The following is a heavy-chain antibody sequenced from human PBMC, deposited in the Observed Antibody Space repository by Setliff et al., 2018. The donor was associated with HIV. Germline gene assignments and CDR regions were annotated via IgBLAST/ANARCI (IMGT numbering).Heavy chain of an antibody. CDR2: TRNKANSYTT. J-gene: IGHJ3*01. D-gene: IGHD3-16*01. CDR1: GFTFSDHY. Sequence: GGSLRLSCAASGFTFSDHYMDWVRQAPGKGLEWVGRTRNKANSYTTEYAASVKGRFIISRDDSKNSLYLQMDSLRVEDTALYYCARGGKRRRAWGWVSDAFDVWGQGTMVTVSS. CDR3: ARGGKRRRAWGWVSDAFDV. V-gene: IGHV3-72*01.